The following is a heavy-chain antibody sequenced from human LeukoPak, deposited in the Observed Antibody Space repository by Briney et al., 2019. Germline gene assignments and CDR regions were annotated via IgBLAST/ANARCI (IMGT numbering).Heavy chain of an antibody. CDR3: ARNPDYGGYGWFDP. Sequence: PGESLRLSCAASGFTVSSNYMSWVRQAPGKGLEWVSVIYSGGSTYYADSVKGRFTISRDNSKNTLYLQMNSLRAEDTAVYYCARNPDYGGYGWFDPWGQGTLVTVSS. J-gene: IGHJ5*02. D-gene: IGHD4-17*01. CDR1: GFTVSSNY. CDR2: IYSGGST. V-gene: IGHV3-53*01.